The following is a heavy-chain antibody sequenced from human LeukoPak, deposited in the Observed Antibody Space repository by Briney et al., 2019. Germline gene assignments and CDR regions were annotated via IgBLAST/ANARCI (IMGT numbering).Heavy chain of an antibody. CDR2: INPNSGGT. CDR1: GYTFNDYY. J-gene: IGHJ3*02. D-gene: IGHD2-2*01. CDR3: ARDLVVVVPAAPPDAFDI. Sequence: ASVKVSCQASGYTFNDYYMHWVRQAPGQGLEWMGWINPNSGGTNYAQKFQGRVTMTRDTSISTAYMELSRLRSDDTAVYYCARDLVVVVPAAPPDAFDIWGQGTMVTVSS. V-gene: IGHV1-2*02.